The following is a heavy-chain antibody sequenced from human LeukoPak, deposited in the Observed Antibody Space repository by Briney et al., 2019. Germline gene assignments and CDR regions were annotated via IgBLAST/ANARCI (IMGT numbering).Heavy chain of an antibody. D-gene: IGHD6-6*01. CDR1: GFTFSNYW. CDR2: INTDGTNT. CDR3: ARVTGTSSSSGSYRY. Sequence: GGSLRLSCAASGFTFSNYWMHWVRRAPGKGLMWVSRINTDGTNTYYADSVKGRFTISRDNAKGTLYLQMNSLTAEDTAVYYCARVTGTSSSSGSYRYWGQGTLVTVPS. V-gene: IGHV3-74*01. J-gene: IGHJ4*02.